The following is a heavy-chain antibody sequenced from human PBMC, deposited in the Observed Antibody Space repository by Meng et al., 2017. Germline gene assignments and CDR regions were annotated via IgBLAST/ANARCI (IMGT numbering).Heavy chain of an antibody. J-gene: IGHJ4*02. CDR2: IWYDGSNK. Sequence: GESLKISCAASGFTFSSYGMHWVRQAPGKGLEWVAVIWYDGSNKYYADSVKGRFTISRDNSKNTLYLQMNSLRAEDTAVYYCARGWAYGWGSYYNGRTDYFDYWGQGTLVTVSS. CDR3: ARGWAYGWGSYYNGRTDYFDY. D-gene: IGHD3-10*01. V-gene: IGHV3-33*01. CDR1: GFTFSSYG.